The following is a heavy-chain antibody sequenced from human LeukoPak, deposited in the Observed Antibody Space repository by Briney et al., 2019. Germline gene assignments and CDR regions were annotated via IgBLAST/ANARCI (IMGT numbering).Heavy chain of an antibody. Sequence: PGGSLRLSCAASGFTFSSYAMNWVRQAPGKGLEWVAVISYGGSNKYYADSVKGRFTISRDNSRNTLYLQMNSLRAEDTAVYYCASDRTYCSGGSCYSCLDYWGQGTLVTVSS. CDR1: GFTFSSYA. CDR2: ISYGGSNK. J-gene: IGHJ4*02. CDR3: ASDRTYCSGGSCYSCLDY. D-gene: IGHD2-15*01. V-gene: IGHV3-30-3*01.